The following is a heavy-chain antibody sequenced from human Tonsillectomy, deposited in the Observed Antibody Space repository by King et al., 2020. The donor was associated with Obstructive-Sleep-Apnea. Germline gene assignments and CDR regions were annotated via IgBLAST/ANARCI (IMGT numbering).Heavy chain of an antibody. CDR3: TRTPYSSSWAWDAFDI. CDR2: IRSKAYGGTT. Sequence: VQLVESGGGLVQPGRSLRLSCTASGFTFGDYAMSWFRQAPGKGLEWGGFIRSKAYGGTTEYAASVKGRFTISRDDSKSIAYLQMNSLKTEDTAVYYCTRTPYSSSWAWDAFDIWGQGTMVTVSS. V-gene: IGHV3-49*03. J-gene: IGHJ3*02. CDR1: GFTFGDYA. D-gene: IGHD6-13*01.